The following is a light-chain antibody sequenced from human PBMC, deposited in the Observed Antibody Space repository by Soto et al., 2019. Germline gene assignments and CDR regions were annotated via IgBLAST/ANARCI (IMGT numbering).Light chain of an antibody. J-gene: IGLJ3*02. CDR3: ETWDSNTHTV. Sequence: QSVLTPSSSASASLGSSVKLTCTLSSGHSSYIIAWHQQQPGKAPRYLMKLEGSGSYNKGSGVPDRFSGSSSGADRYLTISNLQFEDEADYYCETWDSNTHTVFGGGTKVTVL. CDR2: LEGSGSY. CDR1: SGHSSYI. V-gene: IGLV4-60*02.